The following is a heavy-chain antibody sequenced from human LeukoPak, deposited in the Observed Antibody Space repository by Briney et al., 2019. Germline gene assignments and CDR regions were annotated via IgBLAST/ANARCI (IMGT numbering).Heavy chain of an antibody. CDR3: ARRARATVRGDYFDF. CDR1: GGSISSYY. D-gene: IGHD3-10*01. Sequence: SETLSLTCTVSGGSISSYYWSWIRQPPGKGLEWIASLYYSGSTNYNPSLKSRVTISADTSKNQFSLQLNSVTAADTAVYYCARRARATVRGDYFDFWGQGTLVTVSS. CDR2: LYYSGST. J-gene: IGHJ4*02. V-gene: IGHV4-59*08.